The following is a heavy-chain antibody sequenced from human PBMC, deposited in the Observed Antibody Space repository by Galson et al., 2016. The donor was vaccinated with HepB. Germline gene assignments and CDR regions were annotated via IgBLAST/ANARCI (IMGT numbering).Heavy chain of an antibody. CDR2: TKNKAASYTT. CDR3: TRGFCSSTSCYANDY. D-gene: IGHD2-2*01. CDR1: GFTFSDHY. Sequence: SLRLSCAASGFTFSDHYMDWVRQAPGKGLEWVGRTKNKAASYTTEYAASVKGRFTISRDDSKNTAYLQMNSLKTEDTAMYYCTRGFCSSTSCYANDYWGQGTLVTVSS. V-gene: IGHV3-72*01. J-gene: IGHJ4*02.